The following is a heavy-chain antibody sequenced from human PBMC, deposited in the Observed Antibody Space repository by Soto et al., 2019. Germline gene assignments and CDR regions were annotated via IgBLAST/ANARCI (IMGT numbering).Heavy chain of an antibody. J-gene: IGHJ4*02. CDR2: ISSTTNYI. V-gene: IGHV3-21*06. Sequence: GGSLRLSFAASGFTFTGYSMNWVRQAPGRGLEWVSSISSTTNYIYYADSMKGRFTISRDNAKNSLYLEMTSLRDEDTAVYYCARESEDLPSNFDYWGQGTLVTVSS. CDR1: GFTFTGYS. CDR3: ARESEDLPSNFDY.